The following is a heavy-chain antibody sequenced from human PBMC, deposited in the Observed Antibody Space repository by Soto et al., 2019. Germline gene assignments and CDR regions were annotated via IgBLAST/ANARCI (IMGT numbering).Heavy chain of an antibody. V-gene: IGHV4-30-4*01. CDR2: IYYSGNT. CDR3: AREGGESSDGLYYFDS. D-gene: IGHD3-16*01. J-gene: IGHJ4*02. Sequence: SETLSLACTVSGGSTSSDNYWSWIRQPPGKGLEWIGHIYYSGNTDYNPSLKSRLAISIDTSKNQFSLKLSSVTAADTAVYFCAREGGESSDGLYYFDSWGQGSLVTVSS. CDR1: GGSTSSDNY.